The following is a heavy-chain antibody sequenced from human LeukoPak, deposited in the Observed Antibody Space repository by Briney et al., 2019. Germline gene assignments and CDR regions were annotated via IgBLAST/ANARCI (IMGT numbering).Heavy chain of an antibody. Sequence: PGGSLRLSCAASGLTVSSSYMSWVRQAPGKGLEWVSVIYSGGSTYYADSVKGRFTISRDNSKNTLYLQMNSLRAEDTAVYYCARVSLPVAGTNFDYWGQGTLVTVSS. D-gene: IGHD6-19*01. V-gene: IGHV3-66*01. CDR3: ARVSLPVAGTNFDY. J-gene: IGHJ4*02. CDR1: GLTVSSSY. CDR2: IYSGGST.